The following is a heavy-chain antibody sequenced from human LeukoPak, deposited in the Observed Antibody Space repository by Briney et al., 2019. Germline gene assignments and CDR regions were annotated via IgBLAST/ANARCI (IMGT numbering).Heavy chain of an antibody. CDR1: GFNFSGSA. Sequence: QPGGSLRLSCAASGFNFSGSAMHWIRQASGKGLEWVGRIRIKTNNYATTYAASVKGRFTISRDDSKNTAYLQMNSLKTEDTAVYYCSSRNDYGVYGGQGTLVTVSS. CDR2: IRIKTNNYAT. J-gene: IGHJ4*02. CDR3: SSRNDYGVY. V-gene: IGHV3-73*01.